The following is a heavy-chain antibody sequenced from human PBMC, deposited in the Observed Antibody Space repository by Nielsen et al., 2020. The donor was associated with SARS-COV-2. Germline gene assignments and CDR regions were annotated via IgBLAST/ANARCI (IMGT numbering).Heavy chain of an antibody. V-gene: IGHV4-30-4*08. CDR2: IYYSGST. Sequence: SETLSLTCTVSGGSISSGGYYWSWIRQHPGKGLEWIGYIYYSGSTYYNPSLKSRVTISVDTSKNQFSLKLSSVTAADTAVYYCARGYSSGSDDAFDIWGQGTMVTVSS. CDR3: ARGYSSGSDDAFDI. CDR1: GGSISSGGYY. J-gene: IGHJ3*02. D-gene: IGHD2-21*01.